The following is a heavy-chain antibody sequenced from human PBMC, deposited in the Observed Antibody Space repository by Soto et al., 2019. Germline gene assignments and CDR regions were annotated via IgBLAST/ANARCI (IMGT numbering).Heavy chain of an antibody. D-gene: IGHD3-22*01. CDR3: ARDFRRYYDSSGYYGFDY. CDR2: ISSSSSTI. CDR1: GFPFSSYS. V-gene: IGHV3-48*02. J-gene: IGHJ4*02. Sequence: VGSLILSWSASGFPFSSYSRNWVRSAPGKGLEWVSYISSSSSTIYYADSVKGRFTISRDNAKNSLYLQMNSLRDEDTAVYYCARDFRRYYDSSGYYGFDYWGQGTLVTVSS.